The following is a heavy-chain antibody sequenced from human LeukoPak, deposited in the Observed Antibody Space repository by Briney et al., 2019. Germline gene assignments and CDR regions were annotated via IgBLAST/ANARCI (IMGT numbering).Heavy chain of an antibody. D-gene: IGHD6-19*01. CDR1: GYSISSGYY. CDR3: ARGGGSKYSSGLLDY. V-gene: IGHV4-38-2*02. J-gene: IGHJ4*02. Sequence: PSETLSLTCTVSGYSISSGYYWGWIRQPPGKGLEWIGSIYHSGSTYYNPSLKSRVTISVDTSKNQFSLKLSSVTAADTAVYYCARGGGSKYSSGLLDYWGQGTLVTVSS. CDR2: IYHSGST.